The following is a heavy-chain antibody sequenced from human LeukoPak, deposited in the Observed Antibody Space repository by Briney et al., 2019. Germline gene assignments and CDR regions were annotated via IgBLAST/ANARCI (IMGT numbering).Heavy chain of an antibody. CDR3: ARDMYGSGSFLPESP. V-gene: IGHV4-61*01. CDR1: GVSVSSGSYY. Sequence: NAPETLSLTCTVSGVSVSSGSYYWTWIRQPPGKGLEWIGYSYHSGSTMYNPSLKSRVTMSVDKSKNQFSLKLTSVTAADTAVYYCARDMYGSGSFLPESPWGQGTLVTVSS. D-gene: IGHD3-10*01. CDR2: SYHSGST. J-gene: IGHJ5*02.